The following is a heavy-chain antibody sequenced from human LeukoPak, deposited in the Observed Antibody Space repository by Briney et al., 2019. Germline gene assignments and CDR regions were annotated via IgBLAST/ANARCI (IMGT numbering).Heavy chain of an antibody. CDR2: IYYSGST. D-gene: IGHD6-13*01. V-gene: IGHV4-39*01. J-gene: IGHJ4*02. CDR1: GGSIGSSSYY. CDR3: ARFNPAAGSFCFDY. Sequence: PSETLSLTCNVSGGSIGSSSYYWGWIRQPPGKGLEWIGNIYYSGSTYYNPSLKSRVTISVDTSKEQFSLKLSSVTAADTAVYYCARFNPAAGSFCFDYWGQGTLVTVSS.